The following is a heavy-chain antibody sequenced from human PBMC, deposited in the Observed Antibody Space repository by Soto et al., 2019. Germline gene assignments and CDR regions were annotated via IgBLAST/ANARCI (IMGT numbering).Heavy chain of an antibody. D-gene: IGHD1-26*01. V-gene: IGHV4-59*01. CDR2: IYYSGST. CDR3: ASQRVGGTYSFDY. Sequence: SETLSLTCTVSGGSISSYCWSWIRQAPGKGLEWIGYIYYSGSTNFNPSLKSRVTISLDTSKNQFSLKLSSVTAADTAVYYCASQRVGGTYSFDYWGQGTLVTVSS. J-gene: IGHJ4*02. CDR1: GGSISSYC.